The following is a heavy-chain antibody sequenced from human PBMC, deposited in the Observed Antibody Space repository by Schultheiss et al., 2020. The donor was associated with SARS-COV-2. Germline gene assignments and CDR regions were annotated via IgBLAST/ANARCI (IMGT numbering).Heavy chain of an antibody. CDR3: ARGRSGVTPDFDY. CDR1: GFTFSSYG. Sequence: GESLKISCAASGFTFSSYGMHWVRQAPGKGLEWVAVISYDGSNKYYADSVKGRFTISRDNSKNSLYLQMNSLRAEDTAVYYCARGRSGVTPDFDYWGQGTLVTVSS. D-gene: IGHD4-23*01. V-gene: IGHV3-30*03. J-gene: IGHJ4*02. CDR2: ISYDGSNK.